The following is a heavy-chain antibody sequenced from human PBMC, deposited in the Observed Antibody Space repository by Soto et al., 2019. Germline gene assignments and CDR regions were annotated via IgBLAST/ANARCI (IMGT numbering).Heavy chain of an antibody. CDR2: INWNGGST. J-gene: IGHJ6*03. CDR3: ARGVWNPYYYYYYIDV. D-gene: IGHD1-1*01. CDR1: GFTFDDYG. V-gene: IGHV3-20*01. Sequence: EVQLVESGGGVVRPGGSLRLSCAASGFTFDDYGMSWVRQAPGKGLEWVSGINWNGGSTGYADSVKGRFTISRDNTKNSLYLQMNSLRAEDTALYHCARGVWNPYYYYYYIDVWGKGTTVTVSS.